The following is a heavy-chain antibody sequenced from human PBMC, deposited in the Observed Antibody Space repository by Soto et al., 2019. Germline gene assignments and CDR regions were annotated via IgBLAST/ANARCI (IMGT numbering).Heavy chain of an antibody. CDR2: INPSGGYT. D-gene: IGHD2-21*02. Sequence: VKVSCKASGYTFSSYYMNWVRQAPGQGLEWLGIINPSGGYTTYAQRFLGRVTMTSDTSTSTVHMELGSLTSEDTAVYYCARGGGIVVVTAPYDYWGQGTLVTVSS. J-gene: IGHJ4*02. CDR3: ARGGGIVVVTAPYDY. V-gene: IGHV1-46*03. CDR1: GYTFSSYY.